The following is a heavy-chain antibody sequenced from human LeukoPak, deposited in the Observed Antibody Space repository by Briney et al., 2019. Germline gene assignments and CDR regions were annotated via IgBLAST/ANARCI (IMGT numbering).Heavy chain of an antibody. CDR1: GFPFSSYW. V-gene: IGHV3-7*04. Sequence: GGSLRLSCVASGFPFSSYWMTWVRQAPGKGLEWVANIKQDGSKKSYVDTVKGRLTISRDNAKNSLYLQMNSLRAEDTAIFYCTRVGYIDEGIDYWGQGTLVTVSS. CDR2: IKQDGSKK. D-gene: IGHD5-24*01. CDR3: TRVGYIDEGIDY. J-gene: IGHJ4*02.